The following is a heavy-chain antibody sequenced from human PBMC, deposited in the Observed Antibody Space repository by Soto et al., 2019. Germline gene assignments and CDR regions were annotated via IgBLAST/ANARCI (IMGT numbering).Heavy chain of an antibody. J-gene: IGHJ6*02. CDR2: IYNSGST. D-gene: IGHD3-3*01. Sequence: PSETLSLTCTVSGGSISSGDYFWSWIRQPPGKGMEWIGYIYNSGSTYYNPSLKSRLTISVDTSKNQFSLKLSSVTAADTAVYYCARRGMYSDFWSFYSSYYYYGMDVWGRGTTVTVS. CDR1: GGSISSGDYF. CDR3: ARRGMYSDFWSFYSSYYYYGMDV. V-gene: IGHV4-30-4*01.